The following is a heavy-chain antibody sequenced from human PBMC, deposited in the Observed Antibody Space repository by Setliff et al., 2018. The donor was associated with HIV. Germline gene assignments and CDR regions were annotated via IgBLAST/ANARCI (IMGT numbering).Heavy chain of an antibody. Sequence: GGSLRLSCTVSGFTLGQYAMDWVRQAPGKGLEWVSGISWNIFNIAYADSVKGRFTISRDNAKNSLYLQMNSLRDEDTALYYCAKEGRVTTAFDLWGQGTLVTVSS. J-gene: IGHJ5*02. D-gene: IGHD1-1*01. CDR1: GFTLGQYA. CDR3: AKEGRVTTAFDL. V-gene: IGHV3-9*01. CDR2: ISWNIFNI.